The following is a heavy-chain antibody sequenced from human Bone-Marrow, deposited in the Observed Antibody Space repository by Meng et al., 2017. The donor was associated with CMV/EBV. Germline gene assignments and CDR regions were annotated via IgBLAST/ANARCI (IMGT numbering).Heavy chain of an antibody. D-gene: IGHD3-16*01. Sequence: SQTLSLTCAISGDSVSSNSAAWNWIRQSPSRGVEWLGRTYYRCKWYNDYAVSVKSRITINPDTAKNQFPLQLNSVNPEDTAVDYCARPRPPFGSYCDTDMDVWGQGTTATVSS. V-gene: IGHV6-1*01. CDR1: GDSVSSNSAA. CDR2: TYYRCKWYN. J-gene: IGHJ6*02. CDR3: ARPRPPFGSYCDTDMDV.